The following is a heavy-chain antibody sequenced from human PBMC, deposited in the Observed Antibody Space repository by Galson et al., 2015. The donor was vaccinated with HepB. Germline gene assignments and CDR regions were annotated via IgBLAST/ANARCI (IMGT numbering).Heavy chain of an antibody. CDR2: ISYDGSNT. CDR3: AKGRRWLVDFDY. V-gene: IGHV3-30*18. D-gene: IGHD6-19*01. Sequence: SLRLSCAASGFTFSSYGMHWVRQAPGKGLEWVSLISYDGSNTYYADSVKGRFTISRDNSKYTLYLQMNSLRAEDTAVYYCAKGRRWLVDFDYWGQGTLVTVSS. CDR1: GFTFSSYG. J-gene: IGHJ4*02.